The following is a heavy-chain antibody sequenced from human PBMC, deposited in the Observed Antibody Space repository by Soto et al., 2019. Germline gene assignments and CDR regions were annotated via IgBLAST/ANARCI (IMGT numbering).Heavy chain of an antibody. J-gene: IGHJ6*02. V-gene: IGHV1-69*02. Sequence: QVQLVPSGAEVKKPGSSVKVSCKASGGTFSSYTISWVRQAPGQGQEWMGRIIPILGIANYAQKFQGRVTITADKSTSTAYVELRSLRSEDTAVYSCAIANMVRGVTHGMDVWGQGTTITVSS. CDR1: GGTFSSYT. CDR2: IIPILGIA. CDR3: AIANMVRGVTHGMDV. D-gene: IGHD3-10*01.